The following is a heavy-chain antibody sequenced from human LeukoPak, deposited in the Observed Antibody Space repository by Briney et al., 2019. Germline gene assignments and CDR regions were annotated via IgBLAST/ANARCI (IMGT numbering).Heavy chain of an antibody. J-gene: IGHJ4*02. CDR3: ARGWEEYYYGSGSSYYFDY. D-gene: IGHD3-10*01. CDR1: GGSISSYY. V-gene: IGHV4-59*01. Sequence: SETLSLTCTVSGGSISSYYWSWIRQPPGKGLEWIGYIYYSGSTNYNPSLKSRVTISVDTSKNQFSLKLSSVTAADTAVYYCARGWEEYYYGSGSSYYFDYWGQGTLVTVSS. CDR2: IYYSGST.